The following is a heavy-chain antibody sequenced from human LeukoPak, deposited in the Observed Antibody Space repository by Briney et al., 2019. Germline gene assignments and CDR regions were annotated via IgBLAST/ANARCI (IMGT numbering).Heavy chain of an antibody. CDR2: ISSSSTI. J-gene: IGHJ4*02. CDR1: GFTFSSYS. Sequence: GGSLRLSCAASGFTFSSYSMNWVRQAPGKGLEWVSYISSSSTIYYADSVKGRFTISRDNAKNSLYLQMNSLRGEDTAVYYCARSGYSYGYLTDYWGQGTLVTVSS. CDR3: ARSGYSYGYLTDY. V-gene: IGHV3-48*04. D-gene: IGHD5-18*01.